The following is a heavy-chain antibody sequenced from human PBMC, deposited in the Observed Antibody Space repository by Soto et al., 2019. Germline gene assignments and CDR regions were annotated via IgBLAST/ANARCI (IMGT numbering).Heavy chain of an antibody. V-gene: IGHV2-26*01. CDR1: GFSLSNARMG. D-gene: IGHD2-15*01. CDR2: IFSNDEK. Sequence: SGPTLVNPTETLTLTCTVSGFSLSNARMGVSWIRQPPGKALEWLAHIFSNDEKSYSTSLKSRLTISKDTSKSQVVLTMTNMDPVDTATYSCARTTKRYCSGGSCYYYYYYYMDVWGKGTRVTVPS. J-gene: IGHJ6*03. CDR3: ARTTKRYCSGGSCYYYYYYYMDV.